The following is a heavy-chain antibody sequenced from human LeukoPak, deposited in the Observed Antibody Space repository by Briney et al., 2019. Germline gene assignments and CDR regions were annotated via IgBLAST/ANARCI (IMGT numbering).Heavy chain of an antibody. V-gene: IGHV3-21*01. D-gene: IGHD2-15*01. Sequence: GGSLRLSCAASGFTFSSYSMNWVRQAPGKGLEWVSSISSSRSYIYYADSVKGRFTISRDNAKNSLYLQLTSLRAEDTAVYYCARDSGYCSGDTCHGYWGQGTLVTVSS. CDR2: ISSSRSYI. CDR1: GFTFSSYS. J-gene: IGHJ4*02. CDR3: ARDSGYCSGDTCHGY.